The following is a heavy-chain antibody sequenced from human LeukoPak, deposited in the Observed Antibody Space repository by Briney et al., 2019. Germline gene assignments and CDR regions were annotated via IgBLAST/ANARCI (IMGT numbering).Heavy chain of an antibody. Sequence: PSETLSLTCTVSGGSIISYYWSWIRQPPGKGLEWIGYIYYSGSTNYNPSLRSPVIISVDTSKNQFSLKLSSVTAADTAVYYCAREGVEGGYFDYWGQGTLVTVSS. CDR3: AREGVEGGYFDY. V-gene: IGHV4-59*01. CDR1: GGSIISYY. CDR2: IYYSGST. J-gene: IGHJ4*02. D-gene: IGHD1-1*01.